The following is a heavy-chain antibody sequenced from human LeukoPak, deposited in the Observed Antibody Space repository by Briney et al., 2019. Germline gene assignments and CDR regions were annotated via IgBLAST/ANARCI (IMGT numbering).Heavy chain of an antibody. J-gene: IGHJ4*02. CDR1: GDSISSYY. D-gene: IGHD6-19*01. CDR3: ARGSSGWYRTKDFDY. CDR2: IYYSGST. Sequence: PSETLSLTCTVSGDSISSYYWNWIRQPSGKGLEWIGYIYYSGSTNYNPSLKSRVTISVDTSKNQFSLKLSSVTAAATAVYYCARGSSGWYRTKDFDYWGQGTLVTVSS. V-gene: IGHV4-59*01.